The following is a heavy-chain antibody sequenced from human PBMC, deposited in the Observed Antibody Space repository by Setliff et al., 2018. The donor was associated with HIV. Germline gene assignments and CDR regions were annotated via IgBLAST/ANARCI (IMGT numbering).Heavy chain of an antibody. J-gene: IGHJ3*02. V-gene: IGHV4-4*08. CDR2: LDTRGRA. Sequence: PSETLSLTCTVSGGSISRYFWNWIRQPPGKGLEWIGYLDTRGRAVYNPSLESRVAIWMDTSKNQFSLRLTSVAAADTAVYYCAREDIAVASAFDIWGQGTMVTVSS. CDR3: AREDIAVASAFDI. CDR1: GGSISRYF. D-gene: IGHD6-19*01.